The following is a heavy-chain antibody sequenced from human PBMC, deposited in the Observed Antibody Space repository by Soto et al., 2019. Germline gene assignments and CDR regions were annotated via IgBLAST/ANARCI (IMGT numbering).Heavy chain of an antibody. Sequence: QFQLVQSGAEVKRPGSSVKVSCKASGDTFSFYSINWVRQAPGLGLELMGRVNPILSVSNYAQRFQGRVTMPADKSTSTAYMELSGLRSEDTAMYYCATSYGSGYRAFDYWGQGALVTVSS. J-gene: IGHJ4*02. D-gene: IGHD3-10*01. CDR3: ATSYGSGYRAFDY. CDR2: VNPILSVS. V-gene: IGHV1-69*04. CDR1: GDTFSFYS.